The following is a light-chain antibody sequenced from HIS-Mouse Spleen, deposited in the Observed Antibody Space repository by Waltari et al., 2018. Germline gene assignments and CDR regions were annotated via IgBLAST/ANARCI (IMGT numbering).Light chain of an antibody. CDR1: QSISSY. CDR2: AAS. J-gene: IGKJ4*01. Sequence: DIQMTQSPSSLSASVGDRVTNTCRASQSISSYLIWYQQKPGKAPKLLIYAASSLQSGVPSRFSGSGSVTDFTLTISSLQPEDFATYYCQQSYSTPLTFGGGTKVEIK. CDR3: QQSYSTPLT. V-gene: IGKV1-39*01.